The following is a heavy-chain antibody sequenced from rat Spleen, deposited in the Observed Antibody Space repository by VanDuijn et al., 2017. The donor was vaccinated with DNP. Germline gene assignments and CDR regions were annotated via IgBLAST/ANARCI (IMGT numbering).Heavy chain of an antibody. CDR2: ITSSGGST. CDR1: GFTFSNYG. J-gene: IGHJ4*01. D-gene: IGHD4-3*01. V-gene: IGHV5S13*01. CDR3: AREGSGYVGAMDA. Sequence: EVQLVESGGGSVQPGRSLKLSCAASGFTFSNYGMAWVRQAPTKGLEWVASITSSGGSTYYPDSVKGRFTISRDNAKNTLYLQMNSLRSEDTATYYCAREGSGYVGAMDAWGQGTSVTVSS.